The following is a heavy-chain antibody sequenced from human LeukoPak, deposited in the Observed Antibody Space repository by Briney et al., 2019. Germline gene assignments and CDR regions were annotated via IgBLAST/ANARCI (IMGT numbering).Heavy chain of an antibody. CDR2: IYYSGST. J-gene: IGHJ4*02. CDR3: ARGSSLRYFDWLLQAPDY. D-gene: IGHD3-9*01. CDR1: GGSISSYY. Sequence: PSETLSLTCTVSGGSISSYYWSWIRQPPGKGLEWIGYIYYSGSTNYNPSLKSRVTISVDTSKNQFSLKLSSVTAADTAVYYCARGSSLRYFDWLLQAPDYWGQGTLVTVSS. V-gene: IGHV4-59*12.